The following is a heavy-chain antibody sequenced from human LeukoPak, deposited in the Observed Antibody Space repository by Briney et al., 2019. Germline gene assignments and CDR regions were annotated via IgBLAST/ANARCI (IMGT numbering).Heavy chain of an antibody. CDR2: IWHDGSNK. CDR1: GVSFSTYG. D-gene: IGHD3/OR15-3a*01. J-gene: IGHJ4*02. CDR3: ARAVGPFDY. V-gene: IGHV3-33*01. Sequence: GGSLRLSCAASGVSFSTYGMHWVRQPPGKGLEGVAVIWHDGSNKYYADSVKGRFTISRDNSKKTLYMQRSSLRADDTAVYYCARAVGPFDYWGQGTLVTVSS.